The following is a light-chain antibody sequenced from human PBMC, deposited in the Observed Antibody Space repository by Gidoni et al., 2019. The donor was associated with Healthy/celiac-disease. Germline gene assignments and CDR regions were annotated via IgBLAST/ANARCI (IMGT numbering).Light chain of an antibody. CDR1: QSISSY. CDR3: QQSYTPGRT. CDR2: AAS. V-gene: IGKV1-39*01. J-gene: IGKJ1*01. Sequence: DIQMTQSPSSLSASVGDRVTITCRASQSISSYLNWYQQKPGKAPKLLIYAASSLQSGVPSRFSGSGSGTDFTLTISSLQPEDFATYYCQQSYTPGRTFXXXTKVEIK.